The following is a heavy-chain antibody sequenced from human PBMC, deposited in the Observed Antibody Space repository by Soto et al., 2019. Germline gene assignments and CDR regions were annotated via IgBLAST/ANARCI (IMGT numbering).Heavy chain of an antibody. CDR3: ARDKGRLQLGGNYYYILDV. J-gene: IGHJ6*02. Sequence: QVQLVQSGAEVKKPGSSVKVSCKTSGGTFSTSAISWVRQAPGQGLEWVGGIMPVFPTPDYAQNFQGRVTITADDSTTTAYLELTSLRADDTAVYDCARDKGRLQLGGNYYYILDVWGQGTAITVSS. CDR2: IMPVFPTP. D-gene: IGHD1-1*01. V-gene: IGHV1-69*12. CDR1: GGTFSTSA.